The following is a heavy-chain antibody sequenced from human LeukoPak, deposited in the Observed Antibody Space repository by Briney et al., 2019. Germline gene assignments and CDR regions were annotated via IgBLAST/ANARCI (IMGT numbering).Heavy chain of an antibody. CDR1: GYTFTSYY. D-gene: IGHD3-22*01. CDR3: ASYYYDSSGYYYVTEYYFDY. Sequence: ASVKVSCKASGYTFTSYYMHWVRHAPGQGLEWMGIINPSGGSTSYAQKFQGRVTMTRDTSTSTVYMKLSSLRSEDTAVYYCASYYYDSSGYYYVTEYYFDYWGQGTLVTVSS. J-gene: IGHJ4*02. V-gene: IGHV1-46*01. CDR2: INPSGGST.